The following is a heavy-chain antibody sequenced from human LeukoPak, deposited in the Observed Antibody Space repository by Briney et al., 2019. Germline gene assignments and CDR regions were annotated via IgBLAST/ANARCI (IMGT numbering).Heavy chain of an antibody. J-gene: IGHJ6*03. V-gene: IGHV1-8*01. CDR1: GYTFTSYD. Sequence: ASVKVSCKASGYTFTSYDINWVRQATGQGLEWMGWMNPNSGNTGYAQKFQGRVTITTDESTSTAYMELSSLRSEDTAVYYCARVSDFWSGNYYYYYMDVWGKGTTVTVSS. CDR2: MNPNSGNT. CDR3: ARVSDFWSGNYYYYYMDV. D-gene: IGHD3-3*01.